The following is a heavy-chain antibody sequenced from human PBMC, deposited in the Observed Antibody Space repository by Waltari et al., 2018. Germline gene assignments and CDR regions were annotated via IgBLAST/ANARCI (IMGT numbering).Heavy chain of an antibody. V-gene: IGHV4-38-2*02. Sequence: QVQLQESGPGLVKPSETLSLTCAVSGYSISSGYYWGWIRQPPGTGLEWIGSIYHSGSTYYNPSLKSRVTISVDTSKNQFSLKLSSVTAADTAVYYCARDKIPVYSSGWYGSWFDPWGQGTLVTVSS. CDR3: ARDKIPVYSSGWYGSWFDP. J-gene: IGHJ5*02. CDR2: IYHSGST. CDR1: GYSISSGYY. D-gene: IGHD6-19*01.